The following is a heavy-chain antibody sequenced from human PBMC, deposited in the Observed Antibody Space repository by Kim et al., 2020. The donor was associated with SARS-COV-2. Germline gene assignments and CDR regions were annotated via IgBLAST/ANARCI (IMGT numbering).Heavy chain of an antibody. CDR3: AKLRGYGDYESLDY. CDR2: ISGSGGST. CDR1: GFTFSSYA. J-gene: IGHJ4*02. D-gene: IGHD4-17*01. Sequence: GGSLRLSCAASGFTFSSYAMSWVRQAPGKGLEWVSAISGSGGSTYYADSVKGRFTISRDNSKNTLYLQMNSLRAEDTAVYYCAKLRGYGDYESLDYWGQGTLVTVSS. V-gene: IGHV3-23*01.